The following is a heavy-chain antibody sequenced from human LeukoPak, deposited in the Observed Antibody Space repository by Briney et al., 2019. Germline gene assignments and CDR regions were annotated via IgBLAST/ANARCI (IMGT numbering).Heavy chain of an antibody. CDR2: INPSSGGT. CDR1: GYTFTGYY. V-gene: IGHV1-2*02. CDR3: ARDVGTVTTI. D-gene: IGHD4-11*01. J-gene: IGHJ4*02. Sequence: ASVKVSCKASGYTFTGYYMHWVRQAPGQGLEWMGWINPSSGGTNFAQILQGRVTMTWDTSISTAYMELSRLRSDDTAVYYCARDVGTVTTIWGQGTLVTVSA.